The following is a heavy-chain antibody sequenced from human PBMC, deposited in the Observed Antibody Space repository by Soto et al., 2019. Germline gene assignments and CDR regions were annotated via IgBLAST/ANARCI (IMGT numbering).Heavy chain of an antibody. D-gene: IGHD6-13*01. J-gene: IGHJ5*02. V-gene: IGHV4-39*01. CDR1: GVSFRSSDYY. Sequence: PSETLYLTCTVSGVSFRSSDYYWGWIRQPPNKGLEWIGSMHYGGSTFYNPSLKSRVTISVDTSKSQFSLKLTSVTAADTAVYYCARPGYSSSWYWFDLWRQGTPVTVSS. CDR3: ARPGYSSSWYWFDL. CDR2: MHYGGST.